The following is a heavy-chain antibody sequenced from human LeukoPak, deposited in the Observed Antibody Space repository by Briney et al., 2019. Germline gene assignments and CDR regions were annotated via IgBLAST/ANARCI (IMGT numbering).Heavy chain of an antibody. J-gene: IGHJ3*02. D-gene: IGHD3-22*01. CDR1: GYTLTSYV. Sequence: VSVKVSCMASGYTLTSYVMLWVRQAPGQRLEWMGWINAGNGNTKYSQKFQGRVTITRDTSASTAYMELSSLRSEDTAVYYCARESLPYYYDSSGSRGPFDIWGQGTMVTVSS. V-gene: IGHV1-3*01. CDR3: ARESLPYYYDSSGSRGPFDI. CDR2: INAGNGNT.